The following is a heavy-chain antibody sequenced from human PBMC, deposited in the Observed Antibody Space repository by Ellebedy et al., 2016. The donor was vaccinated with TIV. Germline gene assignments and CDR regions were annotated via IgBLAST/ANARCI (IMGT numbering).Heavy chain of an antibody. CDR2: VNEDGSEE. V-gene: IGHV3-7*01. Sequence: PGGSLRLSCEASGFTFSSYWMSWVRLAPGKELEWVANVNEDGSEEHYVDSVKGRFTISRDNDKNSLYLHMDSLRAEDTAIYYCARSSSSWYFWGQGTLVTVSS. J-gene: IGHJ4*02. D-gene: IGHD6-13*01. CDR1: GFTFSSYW. CDR3: ARSSSSWYF.